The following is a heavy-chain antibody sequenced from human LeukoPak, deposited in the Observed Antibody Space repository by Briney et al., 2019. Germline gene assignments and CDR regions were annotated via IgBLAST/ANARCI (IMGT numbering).Heavy chain of an antibody. CDR2: MNPNSGNT. CDR3: AREVLLPGGSGPYMDV. CDR1: GYTFTSYD. D-gene: IGHD3-10*01. J-gene: IGHJ6*03. V-gene: IGHV1-8*03. Sequence: VASVKVSCKASGYTFTSYDINWVRQATGQGLEWMGWMNPNSGNTGYAQKFQGRVTITRNTSISTAYMELSSLRSEDTAVYYCAREVLLPGGSGPYMDVWGKGTTVTVSS.